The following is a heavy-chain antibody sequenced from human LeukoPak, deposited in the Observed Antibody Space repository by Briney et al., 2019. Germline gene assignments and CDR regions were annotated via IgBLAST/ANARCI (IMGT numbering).Heavy chain of an antibody. J-gene: IGHJ4*02. V-gene: IGHV4-39*01. CDR3: ATKGIGWGGLDY. CDR1: VGSISSSSYH. D-gene: IGHD3-16*01. CDR2: IYYSGTT. Sequence: SETLSLTCTVSVGSISSSSYHWGWIRQPPGKGLEWIGSIYYSGTTYYNPSLKSRVTISVDTSKNQFSLKLSSVTAADTAVYYCATKGIGWGGLDYWGQGILVTVSS.